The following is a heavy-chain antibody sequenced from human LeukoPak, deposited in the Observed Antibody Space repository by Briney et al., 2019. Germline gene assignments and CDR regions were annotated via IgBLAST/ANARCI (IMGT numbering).Heavy chain of an antibody. J-gene: IGHJ4*02. CDR3: AREVGPLIGGLDY. CDR1: GGSISSYY. CDR2: IYYSGST. Sequence: SETLSLTCTVSGGSISSYYWSWIRQPPGKGLEWIGYIYYSGSTNYNPSLKSRVTISVDTSKNQFSLKLSSVTAADTAVYYCAREVGPLIGGLDYWGQGTLVTVSS. V-gene: IGHV4-59*01. D-gene: IGHD3-3*01.